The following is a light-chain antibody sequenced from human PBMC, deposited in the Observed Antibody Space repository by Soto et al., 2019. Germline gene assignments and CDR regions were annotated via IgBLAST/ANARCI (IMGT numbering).Light chain of an antibody. V-gene: IGKV3D-15*01. CDR3: QQYHNWPA. J-gene: IGKJ1*01. CDR1: QSVSSN. Sequence: EIVMTQSPATLSVSPGERATLSCRASQSVSSNYITWYQQKPGQAPRRLIFGASSRATGIPDRFSGSGSGTEFTLTISSLQSEDFGVYYCQQYHNWPAFGQGTKVDIK. CDR2: GAS.